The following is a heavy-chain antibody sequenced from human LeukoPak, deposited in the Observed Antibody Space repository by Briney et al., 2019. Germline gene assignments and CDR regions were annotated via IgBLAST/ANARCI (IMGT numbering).Heavy chain of an antibody. V-gene: IGHV3-23*01. Sequence: GGSLRLSCAASGFTFSSYAMSWVRQAPGKGLEWVSAISGSGGSTYYADSVKGRFTISRDNSKNTLYLQMNSLRAEDTAVYYCARGGGPDYYGSGSYRFGLDAFDIWGQGTMVTVSS. D-gene: IGHD3-10*01. J-gene: IGHJ3*02. CDR1: GFTFSSYA. CDR2: ISGSGGST. CDR3: ARGGGPDYYGSGSYRFGLDAFDI.